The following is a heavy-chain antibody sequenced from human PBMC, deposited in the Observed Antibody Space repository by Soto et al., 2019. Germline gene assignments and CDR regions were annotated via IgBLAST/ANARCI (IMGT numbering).Heavy chain of an antibody. J-gene: IGHJ6*02. V-gene: IGHV1-69*12. CDR2: IIPKFGTA. D-gene: IGHD3-22*01. CDR3: ARTYYYDSGGVIYYYSGMDV. CDR1: GGTFSTYA. Sequence: QVQLVQSGAEVKKPGSSVKVSCKASGGTFSTYAISWVRQAPGQGLEWMGGIIPKFGTANYAQKFQGRVTITADESTSTAYMELNSLRSEATAVYYCARTYYYDSGGVIYYYSGMDVWGQGTTVTVSS.